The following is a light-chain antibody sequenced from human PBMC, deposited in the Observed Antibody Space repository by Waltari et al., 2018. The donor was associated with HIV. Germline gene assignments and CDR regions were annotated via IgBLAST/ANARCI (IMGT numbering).Light chain of an antibody. CDR2: DAS. V-gene: IGKV3-11*01. CDR3: QQRSNWAPT. CDR1: QSVSSY. Sequence: EIVLTQFPATLSLSPGERATLSCRASQSVSSYLAWYQQKPGQAPRLLIYDASNRAAGISARFSGSGSGTDFTLTISSLETEDFAVYYCQQRSNWAPTFGQGTRLDIK. J-gene: IGKJ5*01.